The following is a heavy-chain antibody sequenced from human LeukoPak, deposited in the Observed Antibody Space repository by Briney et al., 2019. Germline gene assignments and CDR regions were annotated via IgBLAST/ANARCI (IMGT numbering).Heavy chain of an antibody. CDR3: VRGSLASGVVVYYYYYLDV. CDR2: ISASWGIT. CDR1: GFNYSFYT. Sequence: QAGGSLRLFCAASGFNYSFYTMNWVRQAPGMGLEWLSYISASWGITYYADFVKGRFTISRDNAKNSLYLQMNSLRAEDTAVYYCVRGSLASGVVVYYYYYLDVWGKGTTVTVSS. J-gene: IGHJ6*03. D-gene: IGHD3-3*01. V-gene: IGHV3-48*01.